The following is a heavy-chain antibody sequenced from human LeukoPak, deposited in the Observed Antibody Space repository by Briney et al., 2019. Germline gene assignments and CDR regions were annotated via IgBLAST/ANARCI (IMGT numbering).Heavy chain of an antibody. Sequence: PSEILSLTCTVSSDSISTYYWSWIRQPAGKGLEWIGRIYTSGSTNYNPSLKSRVTMSVDTPKNQFSLKLSSVTAADTAVYYCASTSDSGGYYYNYWGQGTLVTVSS. CDR1: SDSISTYY. CDR2: IYTSGST. V-gene: IGHV4-4*07. CDR3: ASTSDSGGYYYNY. J-gene: IGHJ4*02. D-gene: IGHD3-22*01.